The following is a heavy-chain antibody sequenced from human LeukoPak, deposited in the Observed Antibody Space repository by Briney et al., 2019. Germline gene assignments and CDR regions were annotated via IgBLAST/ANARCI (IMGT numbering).Heavy chain of an antibody. Sequence: PGGSLRLSCAASGFTVSSNYMSWVRQAPGKGLEWVSVIYSGGSTYYADSVKGRFTISRDNSKNTLYLQMNSLRAEDTAAYYCARVSGWYPDYYYYMDVWGKGTTVTISS. CDR3: ARVSGWYPDYYYYMDV. CDR2: IYSGGST. D-gene: IGHD6-19*01. CDR1: GFTVSSNY. J-gene: IGHJ6*03. V-gene: IGHV3-66*01.